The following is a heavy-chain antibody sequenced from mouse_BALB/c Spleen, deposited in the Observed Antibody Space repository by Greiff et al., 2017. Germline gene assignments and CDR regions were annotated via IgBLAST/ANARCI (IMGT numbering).Heavy chain of an antibody. Sequence: EVMLVESGGGLVKPGGSLKLSCAASGFTFSSYAMSWVRQSPEKRLEWVAEISSGGSYTYYPDTVTGRFTISRDNAKNTLYLEMSSLRSEDTAMYYCARRDYGSSPYYFDYWGQGTTLTVSS. CDR1: GFTFSSYA. CDR3: ARRDYGSSPYYFDY. V-gene: IGHV5-9-4*01. D-gene: IGHD1-1*01. CDR2: ISSGGSYT. J-gene: IGHJ2*01.